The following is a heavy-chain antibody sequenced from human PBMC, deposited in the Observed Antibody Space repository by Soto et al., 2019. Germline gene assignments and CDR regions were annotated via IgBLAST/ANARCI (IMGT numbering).Heavy chain of an antibody. V-gene: IGHV1-18*01. CDR2: ISAYNGNT. CDR1: GYTFTSYG. Sequence: ASVKVSCNASGYTFTSYGISWVRPAPGQGLEWMGWISAYNGNTNYAQKLQGRVTMTTDTSTSTAYMELRSLRCDDTAVYYCARPQYSSGWPHAFDIWGQGTMVTVS. D-gene: IGHD6-19*01. J-gene: IGHJ3*02. CDR3: ARPQYSSGWPHAFDI.